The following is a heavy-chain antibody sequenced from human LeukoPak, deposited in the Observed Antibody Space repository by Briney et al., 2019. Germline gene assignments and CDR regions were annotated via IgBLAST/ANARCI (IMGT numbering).Heavy chain of an antibody. V-gene: IGHV3-7*04. CDR2: IKEVGSEK. D-gene: IGHD5-18*01. J-gene: IGHJ4*02. CDR3: ARGGYTYGY. Sequence: GGSLRLSCAASGFSFICYRMSWVRPAPGKGLEWVANIKEVGSEKDYVDSVRGGFTISRDTAKNSLFLQRNSLRAEDTAVYYCARGGYTYGYWGQGTLVTVSS. CDR1: GFSFICYR.